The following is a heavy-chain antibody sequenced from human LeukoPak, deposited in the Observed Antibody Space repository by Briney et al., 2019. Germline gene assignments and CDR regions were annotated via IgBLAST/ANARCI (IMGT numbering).Heavy chain of an antibody. Sequence: EASVKVSCKASGYTFTGYYMHWVRQAPGQGLEWMGWINPNSGGTNYAQKFQGRVTITADKSTSTAYMELSSLRSEDTAVYYCASASGWRTHYFDYWGQGTLVTVSS. D-gene: IGHD6-19*01. J-gene: IGHJ4*02. V-gene: IGHV1-2*02. CDR1: GYTFTGYY. CDR3: ASASGWRTHYFDY. CDR2: INPNSGGT.